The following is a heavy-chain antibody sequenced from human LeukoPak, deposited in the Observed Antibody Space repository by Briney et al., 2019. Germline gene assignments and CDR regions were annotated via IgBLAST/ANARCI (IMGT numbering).Heavy chain of an antibody. Sequence: ASVKVSCKASGYIFSNYGITWVRQAPGHWLEWMGWISGHSGNTNYAQKFQDRATMTTDTSTSTAYMELRSLRFDDTAVYYCARDFAWDSGGAPIDDNWLDPWGQGILVTVSS. CDR2: ISGHSGNT. CDR1: GYIFSNYG. V-gene: IGHV1-18*01. CDR3: ARDFAWDSGGAPIDDNWLDP. J-gene: IGHJ5*02. D-gene: IGHD1-14*01.